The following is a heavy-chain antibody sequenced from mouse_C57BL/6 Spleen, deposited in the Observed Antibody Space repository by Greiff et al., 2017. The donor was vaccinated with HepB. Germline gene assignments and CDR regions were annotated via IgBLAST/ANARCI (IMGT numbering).Heavy chain of an antibody. Sequence: QVQLQQPGAELVKPGASVKLSCKASGYTFTSYWMHWVKQRPGQGLERIGMIHPNSGSTNYNEKFKSKATLTVDKSSSTAYMQLSSLTSEDSAVYYCARWSTTVPHAMDYWGQGTSVTVSS. CDR1: GYTFTSYW. D-gene: IGHD1-1*01. V-gene: IGHV1-64*01. CDR3: ARWSTTVPHAMDY. J-gene: IGHJ4*01. CDR2: IHPNSGST.